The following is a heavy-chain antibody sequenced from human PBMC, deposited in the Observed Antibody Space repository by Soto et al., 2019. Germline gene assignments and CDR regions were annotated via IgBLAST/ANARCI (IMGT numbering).Heavy chain of an antibody. CDR3: AHRRHYCSGASCYVWFDP. CDR2: IYWNDDK. D-gene: IGHD2-15*01. CDR1: GFSLTTSGVG. V-gene: IGHV2-5*01. J-gene: IGHJ5*02. Sequence: SGPTLVNPTQTLTLTCTFSGFSLTTSGVGVGWIRQPPGKALEWLALIYWNDDKYYSPSLKSRLTITKDTSKNQVVLTVTNMDPVDTATYYCAHRRHYCSGASCYVWFDPWGQGTLVTVPS.